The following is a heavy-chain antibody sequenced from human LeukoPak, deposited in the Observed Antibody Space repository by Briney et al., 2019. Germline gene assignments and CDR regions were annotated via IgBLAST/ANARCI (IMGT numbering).Heavy chain of an antibody. D-gene: IGHD3-16*02. CDR2: IIPIFGTA. CDR1: GGTFSSYA. Sequence: SVKVSCKASGGTFSSYAISWVRQAPGQGLEWMGGIIPIFGTANYAQKFQGTVTITTDESTSTACMELSSLRSEDTAVYYCARDQPDYVWGSYRFRGYFDYWGQGTLVTVSS. V-gene: IGHV1-69*05. J-gene: IGHJ4*02. CDR3: ARDQPDYVWGSYRFRGYFDY.